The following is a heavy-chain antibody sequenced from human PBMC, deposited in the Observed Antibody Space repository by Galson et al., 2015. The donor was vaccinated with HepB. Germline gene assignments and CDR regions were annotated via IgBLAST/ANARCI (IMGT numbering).Heavy chain of an antibody. CDR2: IYFSGRT. Sequence: SLTCSVSGGSISRSSFYWGWIRQPPGKGLEWIGSIYFSGRTYYNPSLNSRVTISVDTSKNQFSLKLSSVTAADTAVYYCARQAWTAYYSDSWGQGTLVTVSS. J-gene: IGHJ4*02. V-gene: IGHV4-39*01. D-gene: IGHD3/OR15-3a*01. CDR3: ARQAWTAYYSDS. CDR1: GGSISRSSFY.